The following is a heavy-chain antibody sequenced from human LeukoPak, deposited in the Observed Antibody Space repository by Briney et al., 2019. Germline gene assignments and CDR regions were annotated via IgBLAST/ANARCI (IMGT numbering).Heavy chain of an antibody. CDR2: FDPEDGET. J-gene: IGHJ4*02. CDR3: ARPLGSQGSYPLYNY. CDR1: GYTLTELS. V-gene: IGHV1-24*01. Sequence: ASVKVSCKVSGYTLTELSMHWVRQAPGKGLEWMGGFDPEDGETIYAQKFQGRVTMTRDTSISTAYMELSRLRSDDTAVYYCARPLGSQGSYPLYNYWGQGTLVTVSS. D-gene: IGHD3-16*01.